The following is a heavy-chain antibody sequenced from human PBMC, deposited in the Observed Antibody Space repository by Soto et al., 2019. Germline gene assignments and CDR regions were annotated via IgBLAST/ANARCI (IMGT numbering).Heavy chain of an antibody. CDR1: GFAFSTSA. CDR2: IVVGTADT. Sequence: QTQLLQSGPEVKKPGTSVKVSCRASGFAFSTSAVHWVRQARGQRLEWIGWIVVGTADTNYAQKFQERVTITTDSSTHTAYLELGSLRFDDTAVYYCAASNRSPHYYYGMDVWGQGTTVTVSS. J-gene: IGHJ6*02. CDR3: AASNRSPHYYYGMDV. V-gene: IGHV1-58*03.